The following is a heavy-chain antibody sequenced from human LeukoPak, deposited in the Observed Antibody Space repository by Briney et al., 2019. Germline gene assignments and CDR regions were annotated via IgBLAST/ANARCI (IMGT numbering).Heavy chain of an antibody. V-gene: IGHV1-69*04. D-gene: IGHD3-22*01. CDR2: IIPILGIA. CDR1: GGTFSSYA. J-gene: IGHJ3*02. Sequence: ASVKVSCKASGGTFSSYAISWVRQAPGQGLEWMGRIIPILGIANYAQKFQGRVTITADKSTSTAYMELSSLRSEDTAVYYCASPWAPNYYDSSGPHDAFDIWGQGTMVTVSS. CDR3: ASPWAPNYYDSSGPHDAFDI.